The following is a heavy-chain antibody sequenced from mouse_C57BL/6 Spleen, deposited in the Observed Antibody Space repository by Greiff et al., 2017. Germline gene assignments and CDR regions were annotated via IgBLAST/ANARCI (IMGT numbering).Heavy chain of an antibody. Sequence: VQLKQSGGGLVKPGGSLKLSCAASGFTFSDYGMHWVRQAPEKGLEWVAYISSGSSTIYYADTVKGRFTISRDNAKNTLFLQMTSLRSEDTAMYYCARGLYDGFAWFAYWGQGTLVTVSA. CDR1: GFTFSDYG. V-gene: IGHV5-17*01. CDR3: ARGLYDGFAWFAY. D-gene: IGHD2-3*01. J-gene: IGHJ3*01. CDR2: ISSGSSTI.